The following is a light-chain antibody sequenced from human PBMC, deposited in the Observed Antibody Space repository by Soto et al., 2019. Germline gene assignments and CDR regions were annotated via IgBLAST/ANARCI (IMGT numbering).Light chain of an antibody. CDR3: SSYTSSSTLGV. V-gene: IGLV2-14*01. CDR2: EVS. CDR1: SSDVGGYNY. Sequence: QSALTQPASVSGSPGQSITISCTGTSSDVGGYNYVSWYQHHPGKAPKLIIYEVSNRPSGVSDRFSGSKSGNTASLTSSGLQAEDEADYYCSSYTSSSTLGVFGTGTKVTVL. J-gene: IGLJ1*01.